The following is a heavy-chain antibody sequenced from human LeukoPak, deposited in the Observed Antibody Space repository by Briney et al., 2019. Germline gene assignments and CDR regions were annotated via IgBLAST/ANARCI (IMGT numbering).Heavy chain of an antibody. V-gene: IGHV3-21*05. CDR3: VRGRIGSGSLHSFDY. J-gene: IGHJ4*02. CDR2: ISGSNDYI. CDR1: GFTFSSYG. D-gene: IGHD3-10*01. Sequence: PGGSLRLSCVASGFTFSSYGMNWVRQAPGKGLEWISYISGSNDYIYYADSVKGRFTISRDNARNSLYLQFHSLRAEDTAVYYCVRGRIGSGSLHSFDYWGQGTLVTVSS.